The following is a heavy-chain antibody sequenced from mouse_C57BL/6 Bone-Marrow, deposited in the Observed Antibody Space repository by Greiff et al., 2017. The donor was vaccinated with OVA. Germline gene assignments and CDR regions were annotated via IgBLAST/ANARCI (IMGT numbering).Heavy chain of an antibody. V-gene: IGHV5-12*01. Sequence: EVMLVESGGGLVQPGGSLKLSCAASGFTFSDYYMYWVRQTPEKRLEWVAYISNGGGSTYYPDTVKGRFTISRDNAKNTLYLQLSRLKSEDTAMYYCASYDGYYLFFDYWGQGTTLTVSS. CDR2: ISNGGGST. CDR3: ASYDGYYLFFDY. CDR1: GFTFSDYY. D-gene: IGHD2-3*01. J-gene: IGHJ2*01.